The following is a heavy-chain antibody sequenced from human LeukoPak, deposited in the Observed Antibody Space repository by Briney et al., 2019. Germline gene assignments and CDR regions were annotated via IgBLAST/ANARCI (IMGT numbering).Heavy chain of an antibody. D-gene: IGHD3-16*01. Sequence: PSETLSLTCAVYGGSFSGYYWSWIRQPPGKGLEWIGEINHSGSTNYNPSLKSRVTISLDTSRNQFSLKLSTVTAADTAVFYCAREGQRLIPYYWYYMDVWGKGTTVTVSS. V-gene: IGHV4-34*01. CDR3: AREGQRLIPYYWYYMDV. J-gene: IGHJ6*03. CDR1: GGSFSGYY. CDR2: INHSGST.